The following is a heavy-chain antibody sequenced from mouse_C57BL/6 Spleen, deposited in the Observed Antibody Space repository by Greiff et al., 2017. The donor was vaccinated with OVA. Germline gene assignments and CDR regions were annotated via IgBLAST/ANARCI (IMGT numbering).Heavy chain of an antibody. CDR1: GYSITSGYY. Sequence: EVQVVESGPGLVKPSQSLSLTCSVTGYSITSGYYWNWIRQFPGNKLEWMGYISYDGSNNYNPSLKNRISITRDTSKNQFFLKLNSVTTEDTATYYCARSNYPYYAMDYWGQGTSVTVSS. D-gene: IGHD2-5*01. CDR3: ARSNYPYYAMDY. CDR2: ISYDGSN. J-gene: IGHJ4*01. V-gene: IGHV3-6*01.